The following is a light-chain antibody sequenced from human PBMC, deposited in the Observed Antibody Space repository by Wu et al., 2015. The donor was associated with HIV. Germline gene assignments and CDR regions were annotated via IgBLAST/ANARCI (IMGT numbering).Light chain of an antibody. CDR3: QQLNSFPLT. Sequence: IQLIQSPSSLSASIGDRVSITCRASQDIVTYLAWYQQTPGKAPRVLIYDASTLQSGVSSRFSGSGSGADFTLTISGLQREDFAIYYCQQLNSFPLTFGQGTRLEIK. V-gene: IGKV1-9*01. CDR2: DAS. J-gene: IGKJ5*01. CDR1: QDIVTY.